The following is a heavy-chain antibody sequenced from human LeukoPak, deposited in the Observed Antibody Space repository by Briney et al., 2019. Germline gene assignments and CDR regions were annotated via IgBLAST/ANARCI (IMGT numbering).Heavy chain of an antibody. CDR3: ARHLYDFWSGYYTGNYYYGMDV. D-gene: IGHD3-3*01. CDR1: GFTFDDYA. V-gene: IGHV3-9*01. Sequence: GESLRLSCAASGFTFDDYAMHWVRQAPGKGLEWVSGISWNSGNIGYADSVKGRFTISRDNAKNSLYLQMNSLRAEDTAVYYCARHLYDFWSGYYTGNYYYGMDVWGQGTTVTVSS. J-gene: IGHJ6*02. CDR2: ISWNSGNI.